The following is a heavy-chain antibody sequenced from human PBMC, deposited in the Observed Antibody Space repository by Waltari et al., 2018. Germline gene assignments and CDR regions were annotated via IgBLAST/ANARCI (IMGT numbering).Heavy chain of an antibody. Sequence: QLQLQESGPGLVKPSETLSLTCTVSGGSISSSSYYWGWIRQPPGKGLEWIGSIYYSGSTYYNPSLKSRVTISVDTSKNQFSLKLSSVTAADMAVYYCARVLTSYFDYWGQGTLVTVSS. D-gene: IGHD3-9*01. J-gene: IGHJ4*02. CDR1: GGSISSSSYY. CDR3: ARVLTSYFDY. V-gene: IGHV4-39*07. CDR2: IYYSGST.